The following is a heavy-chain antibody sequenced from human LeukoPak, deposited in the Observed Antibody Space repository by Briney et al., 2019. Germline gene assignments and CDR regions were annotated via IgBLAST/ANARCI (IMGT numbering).Heavy chain of an antibody. D-gene: IGHD1-7*01. CDR3: ASGDGNSRLELLPY. V-gene: IGHV1-69*05. J-gene: IGHJ4*02. CDR1: GGTFSSYA. CDR2: IIPIFGTA. Sequence: ASVKVTCKASGGTFSSYAISWVRQAPGQGLEWMGGIIPIFGTANYAQKFQGRVTITTDESTSTAYMELSSLRSEDTAVYYCASGDGNSRLELLPYWGQGTLVTVSS.